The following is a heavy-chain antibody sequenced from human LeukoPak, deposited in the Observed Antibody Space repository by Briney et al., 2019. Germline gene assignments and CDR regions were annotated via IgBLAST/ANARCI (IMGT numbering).Heavy chain of an antibody. Sequence: SETLSLTCTVSGGSIGTYYWSWIRQPPGKGLEWIGYIYYSGGTNYNPSLKSRVTISIDTSKNQFSLKLSSVTAADTAVFYCARGGGYSYGYAFDIWGQGTMVTVS. CDR3: ARGGGYSYGYAFDI. D-gene: IGHD5-18*01. J-gene: IGHJ3*02. CDR2: IYYSGGT. CDR1: GGSIGTYY. V-gene: IGHV4-59*01.